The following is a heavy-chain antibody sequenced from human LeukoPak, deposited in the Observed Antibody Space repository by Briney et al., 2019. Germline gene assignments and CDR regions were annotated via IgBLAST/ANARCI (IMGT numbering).Heavy chain of an antibody. D-gene: IGHD6-13*01. V-gene: IGHV1-2*02. CDR1: GYTFTGYY. CDR2: INPNSGGT. J-gene: IGHJ4*02. CDR3: ARAGDLGTAAALS. Sequence: GASVTVSCKASGYTFTGYYMHWVRQAPGQGLEWMGWINPNSGGTNYAQKFQGRVTMTRDTSISTAYMELSRLRSDDTAAYYCARAGDLGTAAALSWGQGTLVTVSS.